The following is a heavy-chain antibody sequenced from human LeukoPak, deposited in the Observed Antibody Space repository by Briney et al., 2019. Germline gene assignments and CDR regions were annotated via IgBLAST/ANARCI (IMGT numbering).Heavy chain of an antibody. J-gene: IGHJ5*02. CDR2: MNPNSGNT. Sequence: GASVKVSCKASGYTFTSYDINWVRQATGQGLEWMGWMNPNSGNTGYAQKFQGRVTMTRNTSISTAYMELSSLRSEDTAVYYCAREEGRRFLEWLRQSLGWFDPWGQGTLVTVSS. V-gene: IGHV1-8*01. CDR3: AREEGRRFLEWLRQSLGWFDP. D-gene: IGHD3-3*01. CDR1: GYTFTSYD.